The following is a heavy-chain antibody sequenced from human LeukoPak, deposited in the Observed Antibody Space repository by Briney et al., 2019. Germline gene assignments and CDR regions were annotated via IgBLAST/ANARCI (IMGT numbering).Heavy chain of an antibody. Sequence: GGSLRLSCAASGFTFGIYLMSWVRQAPGKGLEWVANIKQDGSEKFYVDSVKGRFTLSRDNAKNSLFLQMNSLRAEDTAVYYCARDYYGSGWYGDYWGQGTLVTVSS. CDR3: ARDYYGSGWYGDY. J-gene: IGHJ4*02. CDR2: IKQDGSEK. CDR1: GFTFGIYL. V-gene: IGHV3-7*04. D-gene: IGHD6-19*01.